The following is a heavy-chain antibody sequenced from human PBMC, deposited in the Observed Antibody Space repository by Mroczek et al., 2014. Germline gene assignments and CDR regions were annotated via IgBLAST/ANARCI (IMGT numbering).Heavy chain of an antibody. D-gene: IGHD2-2*01. CDR2: INHSGST. CDR1: GGSFSGYY. V-gene: IGHV4-34*01. CDR3: ARGRGXVVPAAYIRGWFDP. Sequence: QVQLQQWGAGLLKPSETLSLTCAVYGGSFSGYYWSWIRQPPGKGLEWIGEINHSGSTNYNPSLKSRVTISVDTSKNQFSLKLSSVTAADTAVYYCARGRGXVVPAAYIRGWFDPWGQGTPGSPSPQ. J-gene: IGHJ5*02.